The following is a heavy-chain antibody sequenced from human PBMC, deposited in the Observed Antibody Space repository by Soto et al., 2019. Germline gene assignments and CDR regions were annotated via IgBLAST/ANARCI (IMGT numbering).Heavy chain of an antibody. CDR3: ARDGQGLAPYALDV. D-gene: IGHD6-19*01. Sequence: QVQLVESGGGVAQPGRSLRLSCTVSGFTFSGHAMHWVRQAPGKGLEWVTQIWYDGSNKYYAESVKGRFTISRDNSKNTLDLQMTSRRVEATAVYYCARDGQGLAPYALDVWGQGTSVTVSS. CDR2: IWYDGSNK. V-gene: IGHV3-33*01. J-gene: IGHJ6*02. CDR1: GFTFSGHA.